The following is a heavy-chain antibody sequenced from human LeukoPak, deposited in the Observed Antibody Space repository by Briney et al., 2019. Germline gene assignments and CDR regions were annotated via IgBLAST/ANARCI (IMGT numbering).Heavy chain of an antibody. J-gene: IGHJ6*03. V-gene: IGHV4-59*08. CDR3: ATLSPVQAVQHYYYHSMDV. Sequence: PSETLSLTCTVSGASISISYWSWIRQSPGKGLEWIGYIYYSGSTNFNPSLKSRVTMSVDTSKNQFSLNLSSVTAADTAVYYCATLSPVQAVQHYYYHSMDVWGKGTTVTVSS. D-gene: IGHD1-1*01. CDR2: IYYSGST. CDR1: GASISISY.